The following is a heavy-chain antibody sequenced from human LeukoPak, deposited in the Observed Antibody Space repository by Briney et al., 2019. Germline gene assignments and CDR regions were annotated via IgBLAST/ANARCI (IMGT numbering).Heavy chain of an antibody. CDR2: INQDGTVK. D-gene: IGHD3/OR15-3a*01. V-gene: IGHV3-7*01. J-gene: IGHJ3*01. Sequence: SGGSLRLSCTASGFTFSTSLMTWVRQAPGKGLEWVANINQDGTVKYYMDSVKGRFTISRDNAKNSLYLQMNRLRAEDTAVYYCARERAGWTPEDAFDVWGQGTTVTVS. CDR3: ARERAGWTPEDAFDV. CDR1: GFTFSTSL.